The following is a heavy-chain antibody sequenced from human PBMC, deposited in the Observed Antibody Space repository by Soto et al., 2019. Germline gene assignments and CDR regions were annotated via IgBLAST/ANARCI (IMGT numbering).Heavy chain of an antibody. CDR1: GYTVTSYD. Sequence: GASVKVSCKASGYTVTSYDINWVRQATGQGLEWMGWMNPNSGNTGYAQKFQGRVTMTRNTSISTAYMELSSLKSEDTAVYYCARGWRISGTYVFDYWGQGSLVTSPQ. D-gene: IGHD1-7*01. V-gene: IGHV1-8*01. CDR2: MNPNSGNT. J-gene: IGHJ4*02. CDR3: ARGWRISGTYVFDY.